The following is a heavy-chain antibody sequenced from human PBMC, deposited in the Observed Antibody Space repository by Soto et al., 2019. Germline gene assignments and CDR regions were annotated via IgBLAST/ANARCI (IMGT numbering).Heavy chain of an antibody. CDR1: GGSISSGGYY. D-gene: IGHD5-18*01. CDR2: IYYSGST. CDR3: ARGRDTADYYFDY. V-gene: IGHV4-31*03. Sequence: PSETLSLTCTVSGGSISSGGYYWSWIRQHPGKGLEWIGYIYYSGSTYYNPSLKSRVTISVDTSKNQFSLKLSSVTAADTAVYYCARGRDTADYYFDYRGQGTLVTVSS. J-gene: IGHJ4*02.